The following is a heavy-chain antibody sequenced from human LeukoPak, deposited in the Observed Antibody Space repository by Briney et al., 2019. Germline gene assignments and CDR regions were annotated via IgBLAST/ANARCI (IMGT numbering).Heavy chain of an antibody. CDR2: IYYSGST. CDR1: GGSISSSSYY. J-gene: IGHJ4*02. Sequence: SETLSLTCTVSGGSISSSSYYWGWIRQPPGKGLEWIGSIYYSGSTYYNPSLKSRVTISVDTSKNQFSLKLSSVTAADTAVYYCASDTTGVRGPRDPYYWGQGTLVTVSS. V-gene: IGHV4-39*01. CDR3: ASDTTGVRGPRDPYY. D-gene: IGHD3-10*01.